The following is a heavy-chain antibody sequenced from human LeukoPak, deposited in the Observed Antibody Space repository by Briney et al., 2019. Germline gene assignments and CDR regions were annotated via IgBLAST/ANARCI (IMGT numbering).Heavy chain of an antibody. CDR2: ISYDGSNK. CDR3: ASNPLGSFDFWSGYREFDY. J-gene: IGHJ4*02. Sequence: GGSLRLSCVASGFTFSSYAMHWVRQAPGKGLEWVAFISYDGSNKYYADSVKGRFTISRDNSKNTLYLQMNSLRAEDTAVYYCASNPLGSFDFWSGYREFDYWGQGTLVTVSS. D-gene: IGHD3-3*01. V-gene: IGHV3-30-3*01. CDR1: GFTFSSYA.